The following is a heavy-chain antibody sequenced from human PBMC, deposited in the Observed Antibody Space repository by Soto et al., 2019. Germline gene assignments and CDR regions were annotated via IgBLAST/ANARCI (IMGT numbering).Heavy chain of an antibody. V-gene: IGHV3-15*07. D-gene: IGHD3-10*01. CDR2: IKSKADGGTV. CDR3: TRRPKAGDAGVATLAY. CDR1: GLRFSDAG. Sequence: EVRLVESGGGSVKPEGSLSLSCAASGLRFSDAGMNWVRQTPGKGMEWVGRIKSKADGGTVDYAAPVNGRFTISRADSENMLYLQMNNLKADDTGIYYCTRRPKAGDAGVATLAYWGQGALVTVSS. J-gene: IGHJ4*02.